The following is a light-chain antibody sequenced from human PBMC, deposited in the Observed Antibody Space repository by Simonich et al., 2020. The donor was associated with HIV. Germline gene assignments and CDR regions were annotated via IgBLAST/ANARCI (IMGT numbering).Light chain of an antibody. J-gene: IGKJ2*01. CDR2: GAS. CDR3: QQYNNWPPYT. CDR1: QSVLYSSNNKNY. Sequence: DIVMTQSPDSLAVSLGESATINCKSSQSVLYSSNNKNYLAWYQQKPGQAPRLLIYGASTRATGIPARFSGSGSGTEFTLTISSLQSEDFAVYYCQQYNNWPPYTFGQGTKLEIK. V-gene: IGKV4-1*01.